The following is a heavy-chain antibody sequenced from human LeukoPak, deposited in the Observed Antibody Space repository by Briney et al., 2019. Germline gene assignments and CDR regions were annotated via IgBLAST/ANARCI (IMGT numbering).Heavy chain of an antibody. CDR2: ISSNGGST. J-gene: IGHJ4*02. CDR3: ARESVDGRTY. CDR1: GFTFSSYA. D-gene: IGHD2-8*01. V-gene: IGHV3-64*01. Sequence: PGGSLRLSCAASGFTFSSYAMHWVRQAPGKGLEYVSAISSNGGSTYYANSVKGRFTISRDNSKNTLYLQMGSLRAEDMAVYYCARESVDGRTYWGQGTLVTVSS.